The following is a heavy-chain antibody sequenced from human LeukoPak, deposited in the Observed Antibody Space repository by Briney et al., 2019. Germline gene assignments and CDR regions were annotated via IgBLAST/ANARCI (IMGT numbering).Heavy chain of an antibody. D-gene: IGHD7-27*01. CDR2: MNPNKGNT. J-gene: IGHJ5*02. V-gene: IGHV1-8*03. CDR1: RCTLPNYD. CDR3: AGTARVRLLGIGWFDP. Sequence: VNVSYKASRCTLPNYDIHGLGQATAREREWMGWMNPNKGNTDHPHKFQGRVTITRNTSISTAYMELSSLGSEGTVVYYCAGTARVRLLGIGWFDPWGQGTLVTVCS.